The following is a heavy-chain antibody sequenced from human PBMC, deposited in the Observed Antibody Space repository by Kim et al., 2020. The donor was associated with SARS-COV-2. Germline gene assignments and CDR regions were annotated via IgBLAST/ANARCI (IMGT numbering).Heavy chain of an antibody. D-gene: IGHD2-2*01. CDR2: IFYSGNT. CDR3: ARVLGWQGSRYQPLLWYFDY. V-gene: IGHV4-59*13. J-gene: IGHJ4*02. CDR1: GGSISPYF. Sequence: SETLSLTCTVSGGSISPYFWSWIRQPPGKGLEWIGSIFYSGNTNYNPSLKSRVTISVDTSKNQFSLKLSTVTAADTAVYYCARVLGWQGSRYQPLLWYFDYWGQGTLVIVSS.